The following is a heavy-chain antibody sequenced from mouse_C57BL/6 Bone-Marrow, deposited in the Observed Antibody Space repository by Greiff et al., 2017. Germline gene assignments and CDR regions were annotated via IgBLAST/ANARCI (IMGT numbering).Heavy chain of an antibody. V-gene: IGHV1-82*01. CDR3: ATQDSSGGVAY. CDR2: IYPGDGDT. D-gene: IGHD3-2*02. J-gene: IGHJ3*01. CDR1: GYAFSSSW. Sequence: QVQLQQSGPELVKPGASVKISCKASGYAFSSSWMNWVKQRPGKGLEWIGRIYPGDGDTNYNGKFKGKATLTADKSSSTAYMQLSSLTSEDSAVYFCATQDSSGGVAYWGQGTLVTVSA.